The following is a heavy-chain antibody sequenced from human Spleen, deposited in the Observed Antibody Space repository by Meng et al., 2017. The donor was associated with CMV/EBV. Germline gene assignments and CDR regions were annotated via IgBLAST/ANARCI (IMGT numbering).Heavy chain of an antibody. V-gene: IGHV4-61*01. CDR1: AGSVSSGSYY. CDR2: IYYSGST. Sequence: SETLSLTCTVSAGSVSSGSYYWSWIRQPPGKGLEWIGYIYYSGSTNYNPSLKSRVTISVDTSKNQFSLKLSSVTAADTAVYYCARTRPAAMRDAFDIWGQGTMVTVSS. CDR3: ARTRPAAMRDAFDI. J-gene: IGHJ3*02. D-gene: IGHD2-2*01.